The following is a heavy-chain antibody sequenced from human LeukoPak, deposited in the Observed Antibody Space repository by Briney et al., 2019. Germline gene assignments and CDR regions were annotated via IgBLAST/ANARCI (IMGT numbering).Heavy chain of an antibody. V-gene: IGHV1-69*13. J-gene: IGHJ4*02. D-gene: IGHD2-15*01. CDR2: IIPIFGTA. CDR3: ARSAGYCSGGSCYSYIDY. Sequence: GASVKVSCKASGGTFSSYAISWVRQAPGQGLEWMGGIIPIFGTANYAQKFQGRVTITADESTSTAYMELSSLRSEDTAVYYCARSAGYCSGGSCYSYIDYGGQGTLVTVSS. CDR1: GGTFSSYA.